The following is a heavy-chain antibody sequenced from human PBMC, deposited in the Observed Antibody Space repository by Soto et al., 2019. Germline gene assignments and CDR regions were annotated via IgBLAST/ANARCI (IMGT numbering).Heavy chain of an antibody. CDR3: AKGHNHVPKTGYAFDP. CDR2: TYFRSKWYN. D-gene: IGHD5-12*01. Sequence: SQTLSLTCVISGDSVSSNTASWNWIRQSPSRGLEWLGRTYFRSKWYNDYAVSVKIRIISNPDTSHNQFSLQLNSVTHEDTAVYFCAKGHNHVPKTGYAFDPWGQGIMVTV. V-gene: IGHV6-1*01. CDR1: GDSVSSNTAS. J-gene: IGHJ5*02.